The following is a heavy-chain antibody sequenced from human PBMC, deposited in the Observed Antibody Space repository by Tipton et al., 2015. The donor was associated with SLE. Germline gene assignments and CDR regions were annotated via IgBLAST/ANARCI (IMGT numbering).Heavy chain of an antibody. Sequence: SLRLSCAASGFTFSSYWMHWVRQAPGKGLVWVSRINSDGRSTSYADSVKGRFTISRDNAKNTLYLQMNSLRAEDTAVYYCARVSWEYSSGQEPYFDYWGQGTLVTVSS. CDR2: INSDGRST. D-gene: IGHD6-19*01. CDR1: GFTFSSYW. CDR3: ARVSWEYSSGQEPYFDY. V-gene: IGHV3-74*01. J-gene: IGHJ4*02.